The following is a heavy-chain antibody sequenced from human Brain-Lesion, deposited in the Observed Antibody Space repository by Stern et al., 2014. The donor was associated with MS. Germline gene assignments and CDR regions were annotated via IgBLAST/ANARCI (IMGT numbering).Heavy chain of an antibody. J-gene: IGHJ5*02. Sequence: QLQLQESGPGLVKPSQTLSLTCTVSGGSIRNGDYFWTWIRQPPGKGLEWIGYMFYSGTSYYSPSLKRRVSISVDTSKNQFSLSLSSLTAADTAVYYCARSGDFGDTGHWFDPWGQGTLVTVSS. CDR1: GGSIRNGDYF. V-gene: IGHV4-30-4*01. D-gene: IGHD3-10*01. CDR3: ARSGDFGDTGHWFDP. CDR2: MFYSGTS.